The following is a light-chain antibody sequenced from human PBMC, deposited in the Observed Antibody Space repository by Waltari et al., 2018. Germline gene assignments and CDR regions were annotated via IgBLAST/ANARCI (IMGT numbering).Light chain of an antibody. CDR1: SSDVAGYNY. Sequence: QSALTQPPSASGSPGQSVTISCTGTSSDVAGYNYVSWYQQHPGKAPKLMIYEVFKRPSGVPDRVSGSKSGNTASLTVSGLQAEDEADYYCSSYAGSDNFVIFGGGTKLTVL. CDR3: SSYAGSDNFVI. J-gene: IGLJ2*01. V-gene: IGLV2-8*01. CDR2: EVF.